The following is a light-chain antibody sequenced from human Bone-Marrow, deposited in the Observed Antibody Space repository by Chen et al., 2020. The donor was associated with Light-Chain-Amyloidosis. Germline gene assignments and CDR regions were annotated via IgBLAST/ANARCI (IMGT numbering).Light chain of an antibody. V-gene: IGLV1-47*02. CDR2: RDP. CDR3: ATWDFSGSGQGV. J-gene: IGLJ3*02. Sequence: QSVLTQPPSASGTPGQRVTISCSGLTSTIGGGFISWYRHLPGTAPKLLISRDPQRPSGVPDRFSGSKAGTSASLTISGLRSEDEAVYYCATWDFSGSGQGVFGGGTKLTV. CDR1: TSTIGGGF.